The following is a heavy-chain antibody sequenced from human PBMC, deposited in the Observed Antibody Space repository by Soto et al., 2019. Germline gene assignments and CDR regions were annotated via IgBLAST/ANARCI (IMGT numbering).Heavy chain of an antibody. CDR2: IYHNGDT. J-gene: IGHJ4*02. V-gene: IGHV4-31*03. D-gene: IGHD3-22*01. CDR3: ASTYSGYLDN. CDR1: GDSMSSGAYY. Sequence: SETLSLTCSVSGDSMSSGAYYWIWIRHLPGKGLEWIAYIYHNGDTHYNPSLRSRITISVDTSKNQFSLRLTSVTDADTAVYYCASTYSGYLDNWGQGTLVTVSS.